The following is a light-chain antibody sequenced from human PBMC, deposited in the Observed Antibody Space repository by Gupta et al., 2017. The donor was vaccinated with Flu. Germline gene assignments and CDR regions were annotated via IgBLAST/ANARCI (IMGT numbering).Light chain of an antibody. CDR1: SSDVGAYNY. V-gene: IGLV2-14*01. J-gene: IGLJ3*02. CDR2: EVS. CDR3: SSYTGSGTV. Sequence: QSALTQPASVSGSPGQSITLSCTGTSSDVGAYNYVSWYQQHPGEAPRLMIYEVSYRPSGISTRFSGSKSGNTASLTISGLRAEDEADYYCSSYTGSGTVFGGGTKVAVL.